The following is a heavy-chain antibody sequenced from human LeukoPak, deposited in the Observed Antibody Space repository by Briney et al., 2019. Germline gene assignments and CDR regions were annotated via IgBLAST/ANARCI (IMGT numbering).Heavy chain of an antibody. D-gene: IGHD6-19*01. CDR2: VYYSGTT. CDR3: ARGTLYSGWSYYLDN. CDR1: GYSISSGYY. Sequence: SETLSLTCTVSGYSISSGYYWGWIRRPPGKGLEGIGSVYYSGTTKYNPSLKSRVTISIDTSKNQFSLKLISVAATDTAVYYCARGTLYSGWSYYLDNWGQGSLVAVAS. V-gene: IGHV4-38-2*02. J-gene: IGHJ4*02.